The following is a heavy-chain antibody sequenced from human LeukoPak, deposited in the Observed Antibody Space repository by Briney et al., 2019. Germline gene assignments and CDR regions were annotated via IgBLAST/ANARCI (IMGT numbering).Heavy chain of an antibody. D-gene: IGHD3-10*01. V-gene: IGHV3-15*01. CDR1: GFIFSDYN. J-gene: IGHJ4*01. CDR2: IKRKSDGGTR. Sequence: PGGSLRLSCEASGFIFSDYNMNWVRQAPGKGLEWVGRIKRKSDGGTRDFAAPVKGRFIISRDDSKNTLYLQMNSLKTEDTAVYYCGLGSGRSDFDHWGHGTLVTVSS. CDR3: GLGSGRSDFDH.